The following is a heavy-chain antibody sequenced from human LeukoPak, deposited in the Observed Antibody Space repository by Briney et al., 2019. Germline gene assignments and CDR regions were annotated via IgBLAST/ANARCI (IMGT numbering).Heavy chain of an antibody. V-gene: IGHV3-23*01. Sequence: GGSRRLSCAASGFTFSSYAMSWVRQAPGKGLEWVSAISGSGGSTYYADSVKGRFTISRDNSKNTLYLQMNSLRAEDTAVYYCAKDLSAARPYYYMDVWGKGTTVTVSS. D-gene: IGHD6-6*01. CDR3: AKDLSAARPYYYMDV. CDR1: GFTFSSYA. CDR2: ISGSGGST. J-gene: IGHJ6*03.